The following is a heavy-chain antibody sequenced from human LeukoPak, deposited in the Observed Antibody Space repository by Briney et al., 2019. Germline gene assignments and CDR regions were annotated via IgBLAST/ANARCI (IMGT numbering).Heavy chain of an antibody. CDR1: GFTFSSYE. Sequence: GGSLRLSCAASGFTFSSYEMNWVRQAPGKGLEWVSYISSSGSTIYYADSVKGRFTISRDNAKNSLYLQMNSLRAEDTAVYYCARVPNRKLWFGELFPSYSDYWGQGTLVTVSS. V-gene: IGHV3-48*03. CDR2: ISSSGSTI. CDR3: ARVPNRKLWFGELFPSYSDY. J-gene: IGHJ4*02. D-gene: IGHD3-10*01.